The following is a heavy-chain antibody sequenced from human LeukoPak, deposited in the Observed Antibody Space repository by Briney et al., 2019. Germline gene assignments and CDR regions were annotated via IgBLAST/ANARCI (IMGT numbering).Heavy chain of an antibody. D-gene: IGHD5-24*01. V-gene: IGHV1-46*01. CDR1: GYTFTSYY. CDR3: ARVQLATLDAFDI. CDR2: INPSGGST. J-gene: IGHJ3*02. Sequence: ASVKVSCEASGYTFTSYYMHWVRQAPGQGLEWMGIINPSGGSTSYAQKFQGRVTMTRDTSTSTVYMELSSLGSEDTAVYYCARVQLATLDAFDIWGQGTMVTVSS.